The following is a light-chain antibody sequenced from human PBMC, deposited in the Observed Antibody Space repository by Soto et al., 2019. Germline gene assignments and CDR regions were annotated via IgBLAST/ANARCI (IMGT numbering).Light chain of an antibody. CDR2: SAS. CDR1: QSISSNF. Sequence: EDVLTQSPDTLSLSVGERASLSCRASQSISSNFLAWYQQKPGQAPRLLIYSASTRATGVPDRFSGSGSGTHFTLTITRLEPEDFAIYICQNYNLSFGPGTKVEIK. J-gene: IGKJ3*01. V-gene: IGKV3-20*01. CDR3: QNYNLS.